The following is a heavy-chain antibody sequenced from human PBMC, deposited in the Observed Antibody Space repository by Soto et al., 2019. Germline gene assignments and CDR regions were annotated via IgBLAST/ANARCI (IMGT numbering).Heavy chain of an antibody. J-gene: IGHJ4*02. D-gene: IGHD5-18*01. V-gene: IGHV4-39*07. CDR2: IYYSGST. CDR3: ARGRGYGYGSDY. Sequence: XGTMSLTCTVSGGSISSSSDYGGWIRQPPGKGLEWIGSIYYSGSTYYNPSLTSRTTISVDTCKNQFSLMLRSVTAADTAGDYCARGRGYGYGSDYWGQGTLVTVSS. CDR1: GGSISSSSDY.